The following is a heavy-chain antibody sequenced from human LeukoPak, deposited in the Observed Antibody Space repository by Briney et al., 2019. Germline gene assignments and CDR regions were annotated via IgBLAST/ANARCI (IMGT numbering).Heavy chain of an antibody. CDR1: GVIFNNFA. J-gene: IGHJ4*02. CDR2: VSYDGSNK. CDR3: ARAGRADGDYHYFDY. D-gene: IGHD4-17*01. V-gene: IGHV3-30-3*01. Sequence: PGGSLRLSCAPSGVIFNNFAFHWVRQAPDKGLEWIAAVSYDGSNKYYADSVRGRLTISRDNSKSTLYLQMNSLRAEDTAVYYCARAGRADGDYHYFDYWGQGTLVTVSS.